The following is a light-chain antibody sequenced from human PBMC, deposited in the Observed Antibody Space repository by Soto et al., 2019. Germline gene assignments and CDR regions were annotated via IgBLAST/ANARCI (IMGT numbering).Light chain of an antibody. Sequence: QSVLTQPPSVSGAPGQRVTISCTGSSSNIGAYYDVHWYQQVPGTAPKLLIFSNTNRPSGVPDRFSGSKSGTSASLAITGLQEEDEADYYCQSYDTSMRDYVFGTGNKVTVL. CDR1: SSNIGAYYD. CDR3: QSYDTSMRDYV. CDR2: SNT. J-gene: IGLJ1*01. V-gene: IGLV1-40*01.